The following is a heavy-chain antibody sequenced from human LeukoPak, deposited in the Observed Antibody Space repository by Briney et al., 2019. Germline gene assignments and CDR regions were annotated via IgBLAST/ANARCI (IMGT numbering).Heavy chain of an antibody. V-gene: IGHV3-23*01. CDR3: AKDHSSVWYGEFDS. CDR1: GFTFSTYA. D-gene: IGHD6-19*01. J-gene: IGHJ4*02. CDR2: ISGSGDTT. Sequence: GGSLRLSCAASGFTFSTYAVSWVRQAPGKGLEWVSAISGSGDTTYYAGSVKGRFTISRDNSKNTLYLQMNSLRAEDTAVYFCAKDHSSVWYGEFDSWGQGTLVTVSS.